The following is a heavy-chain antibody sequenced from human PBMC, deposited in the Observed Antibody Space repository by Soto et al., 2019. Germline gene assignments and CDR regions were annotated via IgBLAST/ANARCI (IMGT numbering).Heavy chain of an antibody. CDR3: AREDIVAAYNWFDP. D-gene: IGHD6-13*01. Sequence: PSETLSLTCTVSGGSVSSGSYYWSWIRQPPGKGLEWIGYIYYSGSTNYNPSLKSRVTISVDTSKNQFSLKLSSVTPDDTAVYYCAREDIVAAYNWFDPWGQGSLVTVSS. CDR1: GGSVSSGSYY. J-gene: IGHJ5*02. V-gene: IGHV4-61*01. CDR2: IYYSGST.